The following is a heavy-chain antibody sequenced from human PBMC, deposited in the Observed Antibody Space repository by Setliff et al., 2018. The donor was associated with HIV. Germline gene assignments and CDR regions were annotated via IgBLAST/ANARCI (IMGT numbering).Heavy chain of an antibody. CDR1: GYSFADYL. CDR3: VRHALGHSCWHFFDY. Sequence: PGESLKISCHGPGYSFADYLITWVRQMPGKGQEGMGKIDPRDSSTTYSPSVQCLVIISADRTINTAYVQWSRLKASDTAIYYCVRHALGHSCWHFFDYWDQGTLVTVSS. J-gene: IGHJ4*02. D-gene: IGHD6-19*01. CDR2: IDPRDSST. V-gene: IGHV5-10-1*01.